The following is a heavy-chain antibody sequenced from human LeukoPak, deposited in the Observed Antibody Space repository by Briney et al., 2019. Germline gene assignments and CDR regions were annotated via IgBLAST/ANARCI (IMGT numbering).Heavy chain of an antibody. D-gene: IGHD2-15*01. CDR1: GFTFSYYE. CDR2: ISGGGSTI. CDR3: ASRYCSGGSCIFDYGLDG. J-gene: IGHJ6*02. Sequence: GGSLRLSCAASGFTFSYYEMNWVRQAPGKGLEGVSYISGGGSTIYYADSVKGRFTLSRDNAKNSLYLQMNSLRAEDTAVYYCASRYCSGGSCIFDYGLDGWGQGTTVTVSS. V-gene: IGHV3-48*03.